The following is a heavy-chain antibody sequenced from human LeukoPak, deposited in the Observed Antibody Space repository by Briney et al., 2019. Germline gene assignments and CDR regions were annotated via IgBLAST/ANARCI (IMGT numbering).Heavy chain of an antibody. CDR3: AKDLPARRGKLSPEKFDY. Sequence: GGSVRLSCAGSGFTFSSYAMSWFRQGPGKGLEWLLSISSSGGSTYYAESVKDWFTISRDNYKNTLYLQMNSLRAEHTAVYYRAKDLPARRGKLSPEKFDYWGQGTLVTVSS. J-gene: IGHJ4*02. CDR1: GFTFSSYA. V-gene: IGHV3-23*01. D-gene: IGHD6-6*01. CDR2: ISSSGGST.